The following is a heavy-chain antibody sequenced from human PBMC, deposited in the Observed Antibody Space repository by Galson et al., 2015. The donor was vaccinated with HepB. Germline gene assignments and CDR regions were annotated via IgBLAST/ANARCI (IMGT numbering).Heavy chain of an antibody. Sequence: SVKVSCKASGYTFTSYAMNWVRQAPGQGLEWMGWINTNTGNPTYAQGFTGRFVFSLDTSVSTAYLQISSLKAEDTAVYYCARSGDYDILTGYYSYNWFDPWGQGTLVTVSS. CDR2: INTNTGNP. D-gene: IGHD3-9*01. CDR3: ARSGDYDILTGYYSYNWFDP. J-gene: IGHJ5*02. V-gene: IGHV7-4-1*02. CDR1: GYTFTSYA.